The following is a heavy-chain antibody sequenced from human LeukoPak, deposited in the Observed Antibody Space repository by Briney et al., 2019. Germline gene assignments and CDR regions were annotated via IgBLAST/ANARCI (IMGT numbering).Heavy chain of an antibody. J-gene: IGHJ3*02. CDR1: GFTFSSYA. CDR3: ARRGTAVTGPAFDI. V-gene: IGHV3-30-3*01. D-gene: IGHD6-19*01. Sequence: GGFLRLSCAASGFTFSSYAMHWVRQAPGKGLEWVAVLSYDGSNKYYADSVKGRFTISRDNSKNTLYLQMNSLRAEDTAVYYCARRGTAVTGPAFDIWGQGTMVTVSS. CDR2: LSYDGSNK.